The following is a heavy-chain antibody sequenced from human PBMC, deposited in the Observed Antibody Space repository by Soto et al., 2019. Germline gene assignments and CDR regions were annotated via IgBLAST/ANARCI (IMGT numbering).Heavy chain of an antibody. CDR3: ARDRVMVTGPEF. V-gene: IGHV3-33*01. J-gene: IGHJ4*02. CDR2: IWYDGTNK. CDR1: GFTFSSSG. Sequence: PGGSLRLSCAASGFTFSSSGMHWVRQAPGKGLEWVAVIWYDGTNKYYGDSVRGRFTISRDNSKNTLYLQMNSLRAEDTAVYYCARDRVMVTGPEFWGPGTLVTVSS. D-gene: IGHD3-16*01.